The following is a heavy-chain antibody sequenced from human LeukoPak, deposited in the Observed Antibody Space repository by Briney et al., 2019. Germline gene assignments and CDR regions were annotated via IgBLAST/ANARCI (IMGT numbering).Heavy chain of an antibody. CDR3: ARVVTGGKLTRFDY. CDR1: GGSVSSDTYY. D-gene: IGHD5-18*01. Sequence: PSETLSLTCSVSGGSVSSDTYYWSWIRQPPGKGLEWIGSIYYSGDTDYNPSLKSRLSISVDTSKNQFSLKLSSVTAADTAVYYCARVVTGGKLTRFDYWGQGTLVTVSS. J-gene: IGHJ4*02. CDR2: IYYSGDT. V-gene: IGHV4-61*01.